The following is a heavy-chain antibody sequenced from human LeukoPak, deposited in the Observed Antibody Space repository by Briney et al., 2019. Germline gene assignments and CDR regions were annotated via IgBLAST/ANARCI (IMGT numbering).Heavy chain of an antibody. CDR2: NNPKSGNT. J-gene: IGHJ4*02. D-gene: IGHD3-10*01. Sequence: ASVKVSCKASGYTFSNYDINWVRQATGQGLECIGWNNPKSGNTGYAQKFQGGVTMTRVNANNTAYMELTSLTFDDTAVYYCARGRGIAEFSIWGQGTLVTVSS. V-gene: IGHV1-8*02. CDR3: ARGRGIAEFSI. CDR1: GYTFSNYD.